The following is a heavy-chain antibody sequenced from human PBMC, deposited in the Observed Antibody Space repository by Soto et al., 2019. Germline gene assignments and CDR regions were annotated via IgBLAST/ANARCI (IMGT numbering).Heavy chain of an antibody. J-gene: IGHJ4*02. V-gene: IGHV1-18*01. D-gene: IGHD2-8*01. CDR3: ARRYCTNGVCYTIDY. Sequence: ASVKVSCKASGYTFTTYGFSWVRQAPGQGLEWMGWINPYNGDTNYAQKLQGRVTMTTDTSTSTTYMELRSLRSDDTAVYYCARRYCTNGVCYTIDYWGQGTLVTVSS. CDR2: INPYNGDT. CDR1: GYTFTTYG.